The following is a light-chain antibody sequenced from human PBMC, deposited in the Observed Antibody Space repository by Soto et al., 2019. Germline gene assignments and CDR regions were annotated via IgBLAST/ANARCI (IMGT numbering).Light chain of an antibody. CDR2: KAS. CDR1: QSINNW. Sequence: DIQMTQSPSTLSASVGDRVTITCRASQSINNWLAWYQQKPGKAPNLLIYKASTLESGVPSRFSGSGSVTEFTLTISSLQPDDFATYYCQQYDSDYTFGQGTKLEIK. V-gene: IGKV1-5*03. CDR3: QQYDSDYT. J-gene: IGKJ2*01.